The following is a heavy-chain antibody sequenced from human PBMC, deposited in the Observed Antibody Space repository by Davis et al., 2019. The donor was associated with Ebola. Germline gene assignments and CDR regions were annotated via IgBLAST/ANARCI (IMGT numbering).Heavy chain of an antibody. CDR3: ARGLGTFGAWFDP. CDR1: GGSFSGYY. CDR2: INHSGST. J-gene: IGHJ5*02. D-gene: IGHD3-16*01. V-gene: IGHV4-34*01. Sequence: SETLSLTCAAYGGSFSGYYWSWIRQPPGKGLEWFAEINHSGSTNYNPSLKSRVTISLDPSKNQFSLKLSAVTAADTAVYYCARGLGTFGAWFDPWGKGTLVTVSS.